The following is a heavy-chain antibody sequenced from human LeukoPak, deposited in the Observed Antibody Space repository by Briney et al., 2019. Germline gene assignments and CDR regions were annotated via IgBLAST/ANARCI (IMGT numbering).Heavy chain of an antibody. V-gene: IGHV3-23*01. CDR3: AKDRWTGFSAIDS. CDR2: ISGSGGST. Sequence: QPGGSLRLSCAASGFTFSSYAMSWVRQAPGKGLEWVSAISGSGGSTYYADSVKGRFTISRDNSKNTLYLQMNSLRAEDMAVFYCAKDRWTGFSAIDSWGQGTLVTVSS. J-gene: IGHJ4*02. D-gene: IGHD3/OR15-3a*01. CDR1: GFTFSSYA.